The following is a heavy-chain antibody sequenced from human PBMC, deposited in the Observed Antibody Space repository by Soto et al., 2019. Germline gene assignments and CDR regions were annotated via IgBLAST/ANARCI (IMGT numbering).Heavy chain of an antibody. V-gene: IGHV4-59*01. CDR3: ARRYGGNFDY. CDR2: IYYSGST. CDR1: GGSISSYY. J-gene: IGHJ4*02. D-gene: IGHD1-26*01. Sequence: QVQLQESGPGLVKPSETLSLTCTVSGGSISSYYWSWIRQPPGKGLEWIGYIYYSGSTNYNPSLKRRVTFSVDTSKNQFSLKFSSVTAADTAGYYCARRYGGNFDYWGQGTLVTVSS.